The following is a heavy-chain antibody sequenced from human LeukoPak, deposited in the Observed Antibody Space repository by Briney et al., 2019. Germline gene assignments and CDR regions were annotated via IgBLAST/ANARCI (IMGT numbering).Heavy chain of an antibody. V-gene: IGHV3-7*03. D-gene: IGHD4-17*01. CDR1: GFTFSSYW. Sequence: GGSLRLSCAASGFTFSSYWMSWVRQAPGKGLEWVANIKQDGSEKHYVDSVKGRFTISRDNAKNSLYLQMNSLRAEDMALYYCAKDTSPTVTTYFDYWGQGTLVTVSS. J-gene: IGHJ4*02. CDR2: IKQDGSEK. CDR3: AKDTSPTVTTYFDY.